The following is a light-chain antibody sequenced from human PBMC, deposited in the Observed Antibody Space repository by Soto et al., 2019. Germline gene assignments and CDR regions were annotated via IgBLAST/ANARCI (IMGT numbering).Light chain of an antibody. J-gene: IGLJ2*01. CDR1: SSDVGDYNY. CDR3: SSYTSSSTVV. Sequence: QSVLTQPASVSGSPGQSITISCIGTSSDVGDYNYVSWYQQHPGKAPKLMIYDVSNRPSGVSNRFSGSKSGNTASLTISGLQAEDEADYYCSSYTSSSTVVFGGGTKLTVL. CDR2: DVS. V-gene: IGLV2-14*01.